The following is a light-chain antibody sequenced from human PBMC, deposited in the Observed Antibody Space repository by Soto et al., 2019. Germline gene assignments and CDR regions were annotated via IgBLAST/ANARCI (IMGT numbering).Light chain of an antibody. CDR2: SSN. J-gene: IGLJ3*02. CDR1: SSNIGTNT. Sequence: QSALTQPPSASGTHRQRVTISCSGSSSNIGTNTVNWYRQFPRSAPKLLMYSSNQRPSGVPDRFSGSKSGTSASLAISGLQSEDEADYYCAAWDGSLNVVLFGGGTKVTVL. CDR3: AAWDGSLNVVL. V-gene: IGLV1-44*01.